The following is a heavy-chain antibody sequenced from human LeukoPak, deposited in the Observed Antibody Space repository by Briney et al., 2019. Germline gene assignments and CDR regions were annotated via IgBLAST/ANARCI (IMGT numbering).Heavy chain of an antibody. CDR1: GFTFSSYW. D-gene: IGHD3-3*02. CDR2: IKQDGNEK. Sequence: GGSLRLSCAASGFTFSSYWMTWVRQAPGKGLEGVASIKQDGNEKYYVDSVKGRFTISRDNARNSLYLQMSSLRADDTAVYYCARDGAFRIYDYCGQGTLVTVSS. V-gene: IGHV3-7*01. CDR3: ARDGAFRIYDY. J-gene: IGHJ4*02.